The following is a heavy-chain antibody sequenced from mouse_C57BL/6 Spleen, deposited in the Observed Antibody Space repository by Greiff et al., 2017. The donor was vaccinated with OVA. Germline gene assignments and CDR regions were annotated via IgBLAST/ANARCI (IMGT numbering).Heavy chain of an antibody. J-gene: IGHJ2*01. CDR1: GYTFTDYN. CDR3: ARRSFATASFDY. D-gene: IGHD6-1*01. V-gene: IGHV1-18*01. Sequence: VQLQQSGPELVKPGASVKIPCKASGYTFTDYNMDWVKQSHGKSLEWIGDINPNNGGTIYNQKFKGKATLTVDKSSSTAYMELRSLTSEDTAVYYCARRSFATASFDYWGQGTTLTVSS. CDR2: INPNNGGT.